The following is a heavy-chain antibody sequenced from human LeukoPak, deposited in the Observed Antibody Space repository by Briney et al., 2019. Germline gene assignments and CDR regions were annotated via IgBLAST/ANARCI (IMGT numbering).Heavy chain of an antibody. Sequence: SQTLSLTCTVSGGSISSGGYYWSWIRQPPGKGLEWIGYIYHSGSTYYNPSLKSRVTISVDRSKNQFSLKLSSVTAADTAVYYCARDHPVSGYDYWGQGTLVTVSS. V-gene: IGHV4-30-2*01. J-gene: IGHJ4*02. CDR3: ARDHPVSGYDY. CDR2: IYHSGST. CDR1: GGSISSGGYY. D-gene: IGHD3-22*01.